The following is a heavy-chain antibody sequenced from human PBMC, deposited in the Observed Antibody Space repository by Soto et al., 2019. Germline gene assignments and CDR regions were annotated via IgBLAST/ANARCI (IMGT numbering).Heavy chain of an antibody. J-gene: IGHJ6*01. D-gene: IGHD2-2*01. CDR1: GYTFNGYY. CDR2: INPNSGGT. V-gene: IGHV1-2*02. Sequence: ASVKVSCKASGYTFNGYYIHWVRQAPGQGPEWMGWINPNSGGTNSAQKFQGRVTMTRDTSISTAYMELSRLRSDDTAVYYCARGDCSTTRCYERTYYYYGMEGWGQGTTGIVS. CDR3: ARGDCSTTRCYERTYYYYGMEG.